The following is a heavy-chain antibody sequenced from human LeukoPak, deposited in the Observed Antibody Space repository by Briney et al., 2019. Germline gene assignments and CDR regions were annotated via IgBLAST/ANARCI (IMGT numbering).Heavy chain of an antibody. V-gene: IGHV3-23*01. CDR2: ISTTGGYT. CDR1: GFSFSTYD. J-gene: IGHJ4*02. Sequence: GGSLRLSCVGSGFSFSTYDMGWVRQTPGKGLEWVSAISTTGGYTEDADSVKGRFTISRDTSQNTLFLQMHSLRAEDTAVYYCAKKPATIKFPFDIWGQGTLVTV. D-gene: IGHD5-24*01. CDR3: AKKPATIKFPFDI.